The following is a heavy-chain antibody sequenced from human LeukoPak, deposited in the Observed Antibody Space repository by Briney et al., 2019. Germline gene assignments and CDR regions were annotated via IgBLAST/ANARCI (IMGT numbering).Heavy chain of an antibody. CDR2: ISGSGGST. V-gene: IGHV3-23*01. J-gene: IGHJ4*02. D-gene: IGHD6-19*01. CDR3: AKGKDDSSGWYFFY. CDR1: GFTFSSYA. Sequence: GGSLRLSCAASGFTFSSYAMSWVRQAPGKGLERVSAISGSGGSTYYADSVKGRFTISRDNSKNTLYLQMNSLRAEDTAVYYCAKGKDDSSGWYFFYWGQGTLVTVSS.